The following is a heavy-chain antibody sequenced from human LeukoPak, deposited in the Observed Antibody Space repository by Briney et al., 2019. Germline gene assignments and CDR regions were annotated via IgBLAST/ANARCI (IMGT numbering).Heavy chain of an antibody. Sequence: GGSLRLSCAASGFTFSSYAMSWVRQAPGKGLEWVSGISGRGASKYYADSVKGRFTISRDNSKNTLYLQMNSLRAEDTAVYYCAKDKADPDAFDIWGQGTMVTVSS. V-gene: IGHV3-23*01. CDR3: AKDKADPDAFDI. CDR1: GFTFSSYA. J-gene: IGHJ3*02. CDR2: ISGRGASK.